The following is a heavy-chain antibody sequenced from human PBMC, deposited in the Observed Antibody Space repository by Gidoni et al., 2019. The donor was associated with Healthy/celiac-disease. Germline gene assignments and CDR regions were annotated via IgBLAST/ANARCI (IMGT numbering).Heavy chain of an antibody. CDR2: IYTSGST. D-gene: IGHD3-3*01. CDR1: Y. CDR3: ARDLRWVTIFGVVTPGFDY. V-gene: IGHV4-4*07. Sequence: YWSWIRQPAGKGLEWIGRIYTSGSTNYNPSLKSRVTMSVDTSKNQFSLKLSSVTAADTAVYYCARDLRWVTIFGVVTPGFDYWGQGTLVTVSS. J-gene: IGHJ4*02.